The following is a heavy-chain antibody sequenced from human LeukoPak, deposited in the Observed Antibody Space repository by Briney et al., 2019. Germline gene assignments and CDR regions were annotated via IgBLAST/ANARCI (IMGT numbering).Heavy chain of an antibody. CDR3: ARDLSPVVRASPMGY. J-gene: IGHJ4*02. Sequence: GGSLRLSCAASGFTFSSNYMNWVRQAPGKGLEWVSVTYSGGSTYYADSVKGRFTVSSDTSKNTLYLQMNSLRAEDTAVYYCARDLSPVVRASPMGYWGQGTLVTVSS. CDR2: TYSGGST. D-gene: IGHD3-10*01. CDR1: GFTFSSNY. V-gene: IGHV3-66*02.